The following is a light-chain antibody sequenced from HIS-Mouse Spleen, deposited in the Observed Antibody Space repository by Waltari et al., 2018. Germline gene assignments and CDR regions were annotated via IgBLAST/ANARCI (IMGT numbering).Light chain of an antibody. V-gene: IGLV3-10*01. J-gene: IGLJ2*01. CDR1: ALPKKS. CDR2: GDS. CDR3: YSTDSSGNHRV. Sequence: SYELTQPPSVSVSPGQTARITCSGDALPKKSAYWYQQKSGQAPVLALYGDSKRPSGIPERFSGSSAGTMATLTISGAQVEDEADYYCYSTDSSGNHRVFGGGTKLTVL.